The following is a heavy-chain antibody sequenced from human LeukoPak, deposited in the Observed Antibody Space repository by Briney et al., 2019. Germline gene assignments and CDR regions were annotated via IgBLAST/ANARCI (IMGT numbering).Heavy chain of an antibody. CDR1: GFTFTNYG. CDR2: ISAYNGDT. V-gene: IGHV1-18*01. Sequence: ASVKVSCKASGFTFTNYGFTWVRQAPGQGLEWMGWISAYNGDTNYAQKLQGRVTMTTDTSTSTAYMELRSLRSDDTAVYYCARIAERQLAYYFDYWGQGTLVTVSS. J-gene: IGHJ4*02. D-gene: IGHD1-1*01. CDR3: ARIAERQLAYYFDY.